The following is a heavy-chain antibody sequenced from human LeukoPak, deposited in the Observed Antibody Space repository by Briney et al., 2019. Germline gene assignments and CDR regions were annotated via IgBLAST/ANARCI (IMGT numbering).Heavy chain of an antibody. CDR2: ISSRSSYI. J-gene: IGHJ4*02. CDR3: ARAVTTGTVDY. V-gene: IGHV3-21*04. CDR1: GITFRSYS. Sequence: PGGSLRLSCAASGITFRSYSMNWVHQAPGKAPECVSSISSRSSYIYYADSVKGRFTISRDNAKNSLYLQMNSLRAEDTAVYYCARAVTTGTVDYWGQGTLVTVSS. D-gene: IGHD1-1*01.